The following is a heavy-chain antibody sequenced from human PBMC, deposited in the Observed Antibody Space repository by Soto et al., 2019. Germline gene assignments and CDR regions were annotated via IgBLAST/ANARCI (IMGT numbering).Heavy chain of an antibody. CDR2: IWYDGSNK. Sequence: SGGSLRLSCAASGFTFSSYGMHWVRQAPGKGLEWVAVIWYDGSNKYYADSVKGRFTISRDNSKNTLYLQMNSLRAEDTAVYYCARGHPWLRTRAPAVQHFDYWGQGTLVTVSS. V-gene: IGHV3-33*01. J-gene: IGHJ4*02. CDR3: ARGHPWLRTRAPAVQHFDY. D-gene: IGHD5-12*01. CDR1: GFTFSSYG.